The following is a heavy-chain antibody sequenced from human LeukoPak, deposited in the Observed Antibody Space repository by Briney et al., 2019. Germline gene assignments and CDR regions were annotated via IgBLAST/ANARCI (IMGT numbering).Heavy chain of an antibody. J-gene: IGHJ4*02. CDR3: AKTRGVFLDLDY. D-gene: IGHD3-10*01. CDR1: GFTFSSYG. Sequence: GGSLRLSCAASGFTFSSYGMHWVRQAPGKGLEWVAVISYDGSNKYYADSVKGRFTISRDNSKNTLYLQMNSLRAEDTAVYYCAKTRGVFLDLDYWGQGTLVTVSS. V-gene: IGHV3-30*18. CDR2: ISYDGSNK.